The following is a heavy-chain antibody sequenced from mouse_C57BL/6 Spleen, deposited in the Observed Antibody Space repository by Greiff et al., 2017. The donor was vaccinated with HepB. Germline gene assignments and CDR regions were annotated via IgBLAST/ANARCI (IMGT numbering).Heavy chain of an antibody. CDR3: ARGEGTTVVATDAMDY. CDR1: GYTFTSYG. J-gene: IGHJ4*01. V-gene: IGHV1-81*01. D-gene: IGHD1-1*01. CDR2: IYPRSGNT. Sequence: VQLQQSGAELARPGASVKLSCKASGYTFTSYGISWVKQRTGQGLEWIGEIYPRSGNTYYNEKFKGKATLTADKSSSTAYMELRSLTSEDSAVYFCARGEGTTVVATDAMDYWGQGTSVTVSS.